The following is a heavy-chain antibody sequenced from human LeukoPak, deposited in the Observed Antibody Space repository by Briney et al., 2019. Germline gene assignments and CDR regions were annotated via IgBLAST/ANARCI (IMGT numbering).Heavy chain of an antibody. CDR3: AKDLGYCSGGSCNDVDY. J-gene: IGHJ4*02. V-gene: IGHV3-21*01. D-gene: IGHD2-15*01. Sequence: GGSLRLSCAASGFTFSSYSMNWVRQAPGKGLEWVSSISSSSSYIYYADSVKGRFTISRDNAKNSLYLQMNSLRAEDTAVYYCAKDLGYCSGGSCNDVDYWGQGTLVTVSS. CDR1: GFTFSSYS. CDR2: ISSSSSYI.